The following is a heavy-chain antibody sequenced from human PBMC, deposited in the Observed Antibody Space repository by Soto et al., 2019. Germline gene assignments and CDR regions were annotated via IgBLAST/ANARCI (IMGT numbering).Heavy chain of an antibody. CDR2: INPSGGST. D-gene: IGHD3-22*01. CDR3: ARALRRLYDSSGYYSY. CDR1: GYTFTSYY. J-gene: IGHJ4*02. V-gene: IGHV1-46*01. Sequence: ASVKVSCKASGYTFTSYYMHWVRQAPGQGLEWMGIINPSGGSTSYAQKFQGRVTMTRDTSTSTVYMELSSLRSEDTAVYYCARALRRLYDSSGYYSYWGQGTLVTVSS.